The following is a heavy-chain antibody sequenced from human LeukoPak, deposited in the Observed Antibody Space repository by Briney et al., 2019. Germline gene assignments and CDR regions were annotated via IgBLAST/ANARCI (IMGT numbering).Heavy chain of an antibody. V-gene: IGHV3-13*01. CDR1: GFTFSDYD. D-gene: IGHD1-1*01. J-gene: IGHJ4*02. Sequence: GGSLRLSCAASGFTFSDYDMHWVRQAAGKGLEWVSAIGTAGDTYYTGSVKGRFTISREDAKNSLYLQMNSLRAGDTAVYYCARVAKERVGGVYYFDYWGQGTLVTVSS. CDR2: IGTAGDT. CDR3: ARVAKERVGGVYYFDY.